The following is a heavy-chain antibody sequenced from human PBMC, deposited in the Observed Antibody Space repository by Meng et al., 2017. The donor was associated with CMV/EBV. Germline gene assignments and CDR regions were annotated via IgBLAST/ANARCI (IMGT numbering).Heavy chain of an antibody. CDR1: DYTFTSYG. J-gene: IGHJ4*02. CDR2: ISAYNGNT. Sequence: ASVKVSCKASDYTFTSYGISWVRQAPGQGLEWMGWISAYNGNTNYAQKLQGRVTVTTDTSTSTAYMELRSLRSDDTAVYYCARDGVSMVRGETMPPDYWGQGTLVTVSS. CDR3: ARDGVSMVRGETMPPDY. D-gene: IGHD3-10*01. V-gene: IGHV1-18*01.